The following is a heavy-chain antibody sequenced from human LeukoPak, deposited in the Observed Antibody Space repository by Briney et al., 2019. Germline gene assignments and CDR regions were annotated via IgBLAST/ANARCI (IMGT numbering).Heavy chain of an antibody. CDR1: GFTFSNAW. J-gene: IGHJ3*02. V-gene: IGHV3-15*01. CDR3: TTDLVCSYGNDAFDI. D-gene: IGHD5-18*01. Sequence: GGSLRLSCAASGFTFSNAWMSWVRQAPGKGLEWVGRIKSKTDGGTTDYAAPVKGRFTISRDDSKNTLYLQMNSLKTEDTAVYYCTTDLVCSYGNDAFDIWGQGTMVTVSS. CDR2: IKSKTDGGTT.